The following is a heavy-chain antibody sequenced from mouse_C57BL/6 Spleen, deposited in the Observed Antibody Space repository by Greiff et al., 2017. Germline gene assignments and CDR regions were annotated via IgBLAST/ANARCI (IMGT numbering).Heavy chain of an antibody. CDR3: ARGDYDSSSDY. D-gene: IGHD1-1*01. V-gene: IGHV1-82*01. Sequence: QVQLQQSGPELVKPGASVKISCKASGYAFSSSWLNWVKQRPGKGLVGIGRIYPGDGDTNYNGKFKGNATLTADKSSSTAYMQLSSLTSEDSAVYFCARGDYDSSSDYWGQGTTLTVSS. J-gene: IGHJ2*01. CDR2: IYPGDGDT. CDR1: GYAFSSSW.